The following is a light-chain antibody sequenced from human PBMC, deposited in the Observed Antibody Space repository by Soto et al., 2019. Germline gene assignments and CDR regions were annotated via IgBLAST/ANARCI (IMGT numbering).Light chain of an antibody. CDR2: GAF. J-gene: IGKJ1*01. Sequence: EIVLTQSPGTLCLSPGERATFACRASQSVSSNYLAWYQQKPGQAPRLLIYGAFKRATGIPDRFSGSGSGTDFTLTISRMEPEDFAVYCCQQYGSSPRTFGQGTKVDIK. CDR3: QQYGSSPRT. V-gene: IGKV3-20*01. CDR1: QSVSSNY.